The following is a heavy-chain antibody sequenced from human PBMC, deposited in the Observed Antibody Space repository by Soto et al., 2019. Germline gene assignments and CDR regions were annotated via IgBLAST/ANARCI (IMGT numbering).Heavy chain of an antibody. J-gene: IGHJ4*02. Sequence: QVQLVQSGAVVRQPASSVKVSCKTSGGTFSSYALSWVRQAPGQGLEWMGGIVPIVDTSTYAQKFQGRVTITADESTSTVYMELSSLRSDDTAVYYCVRVVAIPGYPDNWGQGTLVTV. V-gene: IGHV1-69*12. CDR1: GGTFSSYA. D-gene: IGHD5-12*01. CDR2: IVPIVDTS. CDR3: VRVVAIPGYPDN.